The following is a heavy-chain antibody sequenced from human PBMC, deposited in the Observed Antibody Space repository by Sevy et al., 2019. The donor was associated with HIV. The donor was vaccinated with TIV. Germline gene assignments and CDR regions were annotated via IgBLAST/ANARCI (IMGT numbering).Heavy chain of an antibody. V-gene: IGHV3-11*01. CDR2: ISSSGSTI. D-gene: IGHD6-13*01. J-gene: IGHJ4*02. Sequence: GGSLRLSCAASGFTFSDYYMSWIRQAPGKGLEWVSYISSSGSTIYYADSVKGRFTISRDNAKNSLYLQMKSLRAEDTAVYYCAREGYSSSWYSDYWGQGTLVTVSS. CDR3: AREGYSSSWYSDY. CDR1: GFTFSDYY.